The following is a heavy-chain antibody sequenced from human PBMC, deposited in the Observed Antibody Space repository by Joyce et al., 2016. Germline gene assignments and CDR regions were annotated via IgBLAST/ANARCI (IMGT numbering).Heavy chain of an antibody. CDR2: MSSSSRTI. D-gene: IGHD3-22*01. V-gene: IGHV3-48*02. CDR1: GYTFSSYG. CDR3: AKDFGSGYYSLDY. Sequence: EVQLVESGGALVQPGGSLRLSCAASGYTFSSYGMNWVRQAPGKGLEWVSFMSSSSRTISYADSVKGRFTVSRDNAKNSLYLQMNSLRDEDTAVYYCAKDFGSGYYSLDYWGQGTLVTVSS. J-gene: IGHJ4*02.